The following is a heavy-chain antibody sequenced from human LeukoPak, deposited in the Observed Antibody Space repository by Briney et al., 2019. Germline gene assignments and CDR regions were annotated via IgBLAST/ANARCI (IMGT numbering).Heavy chain of an antibody. Sequence: PGGSLRLSCAASGFTFSSYAMSWVPQAPGKGLGWGSAISGSGGSTYYADSVKGRFTISRDNSKNTLYLQMNSLRAEDTAVYYCAKDGCSSTSCYADYWGQGTLVTVSS. D-gene: IGHD2-2*01. V-gene: IGHV3-23*01. J-gene: IGHJ4*02. CDR3: AKDGCSSTSCYADY. CDR2: ISGSGGST. CDR1: GFTFSSYA.